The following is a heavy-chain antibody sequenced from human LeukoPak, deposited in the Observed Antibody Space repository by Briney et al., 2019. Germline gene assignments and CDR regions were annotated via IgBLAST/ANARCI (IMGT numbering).Heavy chain of an antibody. J-gene: IGHJ4*02. CDR3: AKEEWLLAVYFDY. V-gene: IGHV3-23*01. CDR2: ISGSGGST. CDR1: GFTFSRYN. Sequence: GGSLRLSCAASGFTFSRYNMNWVRQAPGKGLEWVSTISGSGGSTYYADSVKGQFTISRDNSKNTLYLQMNSLRAEDTAVYYCAKEEWLLAVYFDYWGQGTLVTVSS. D-gene: IGHD3-3*01.